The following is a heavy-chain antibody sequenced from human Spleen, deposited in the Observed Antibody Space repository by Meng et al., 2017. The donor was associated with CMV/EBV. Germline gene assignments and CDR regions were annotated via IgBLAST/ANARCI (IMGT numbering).Heavy chain of an antibody. J-gene: IGHJ4*02. CDR1: GGTFSTYP. CDR3: ARSTAPYCSSTSCYNDEAVY. Sequence: SVKVSCKASGGTFSTYPITWVRQAPGQGLEWMGGIIPIFATANYAQKFQGRVTMTRDTSTSTVYMELSSLRSEDTAVYYCARSTAPYCSSTSCYNDEAVYWGQGTLVTVSS. D-gene: IGHD2-2*02. CDR2: IIPIFATA. V-gene: IGHV1-69*05.